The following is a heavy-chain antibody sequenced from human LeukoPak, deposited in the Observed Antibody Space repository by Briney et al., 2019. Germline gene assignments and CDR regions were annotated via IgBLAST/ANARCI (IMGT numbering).Heavy chain of an antibody. D-gene: IGHD1-26*01. Sequence: PGGSLRLSCAASGCTFSSYWMHWVRQAPGKGLVWVSRINSDGSSTSYPYSVKRRFTISRDNAKNTLYLQMNSLRAEDTAVYYCARAMNIKVGATSFDYWGQGTLVTVSS. CDR2: INSDGSST. V-gene: IGHV3-74*01. J-gene: IGHJ4*02. CDR3: ARAMNIKVGATSFDY. CDR1: GCTFSSYW.